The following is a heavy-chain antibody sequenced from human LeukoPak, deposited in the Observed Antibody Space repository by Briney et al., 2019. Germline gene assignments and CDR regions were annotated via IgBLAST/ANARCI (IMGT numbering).Heavy chain of an antibody. J-gene: IGHJ4*02. D-gene: IGHD4-11*01. CDR3: ARVGRTTVTNGYFDY. CDR1: GGSICSYY. V-gene: IGHV4-59*01. Sequence: SETLSLTCTVSGGSICSYYWSWIRQPPGKGLEWIGYIYYSGSTNYNPSLKSRVTISVDTSKNQFSLKLSSVTAADTAVYYCARVGRTTVTNGYFDYWGQGTLVTVSS. CDR2: IYYSGST.